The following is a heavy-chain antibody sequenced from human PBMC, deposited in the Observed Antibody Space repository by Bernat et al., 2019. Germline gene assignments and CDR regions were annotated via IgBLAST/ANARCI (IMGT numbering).Heavy chain of an antibody. CDR1: GGSISSGGYY. CDR2: IYYSAST. J-gene: IGHJ4*02. CDR3: ARGGDDRMEFDY. V-gene: IGHV4-31*03. Sequence: QVQLQESGPGLVKPSQTLSLTCTVSGGSISSGGYYWSWIRQHPGKGLEWIGYIYYSASTYYNPSLKSRVTISVDTSKNQFSLKLSSVTAADTAVYYCARGGDDRMEFDYWGQGTLVTVSS. D-gene: IGHD3-22*01.